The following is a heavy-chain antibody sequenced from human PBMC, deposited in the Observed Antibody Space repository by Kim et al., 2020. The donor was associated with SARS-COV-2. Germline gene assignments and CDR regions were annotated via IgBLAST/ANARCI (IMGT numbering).Heavy chain of an antibody. V-gene: IGHV4-61*01. CDR1: GGSVSSGSYY. Sequence: SETLSLTCTVSGGSVSSGSYYWSWIRQPPGKGLEWIGYIYYSGSTNYNPSLKRRVTISVDTSKNQFSLKLSSVTAADTAVYYCARVLGYGSGCYYDPLTSFDYWGQGTLVTVSS. D-gene: IGHD3-10*01. CDR3: ARVLGYGSGCYYDPLTSFDY. CDR2: IYYSGST. J-gene: IGHJ4*02.